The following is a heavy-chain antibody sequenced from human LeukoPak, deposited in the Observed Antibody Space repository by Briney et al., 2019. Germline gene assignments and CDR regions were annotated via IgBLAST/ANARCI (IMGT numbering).Heavy chain of an antibody. V-gene: IGHV4-59*08. CDR2: INYSGST. D-gene: IGHD6-19*01. J-gene: IGHJ4*02. CDR1: GDSIRTYF. Sequence: SETLSLTCTVSGDSIRTYFWSWIRQPPQKGLEWIGYINYSGSTKYNPSLKSRVTILVDTSKNQFSLRLTSVTAADTAVYYCARQGGWYGGFDYWGQGTPATVSS. CDR3: ARQGGWYGGFDY.